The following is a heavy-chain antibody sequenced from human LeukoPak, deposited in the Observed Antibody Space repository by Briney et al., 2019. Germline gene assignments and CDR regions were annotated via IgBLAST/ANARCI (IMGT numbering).Heavy chain of an antibody. Sequence: GGSLRLSCAASGFTFDDYAMHWVRQAPGKGLEWVSGISWNSGSMDYADSVKGRFTISRDNAKNSLYLQMNSLRAEDTALYYCARQGGQQLNNWFDPWGQGTLVTVSS. CDR1: GFTFDDYA. D-gene: IGHD6-13*01. V-gene: IGHV3-9*01. J-gene: IGHJ5*02. CDR2: ISWNSGSM. CDR3: ARQGGQQLNNWFDP.